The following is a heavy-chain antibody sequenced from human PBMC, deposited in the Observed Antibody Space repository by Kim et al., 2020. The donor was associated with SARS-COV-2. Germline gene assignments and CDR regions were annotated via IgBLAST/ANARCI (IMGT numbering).Heavy chain of an antibody. Sequence: SETLSLTCTVSGVSINSYFWGWVRQPPGKGLEWIGYIHFGGNTVYNPSLKSRVSISADTSKNQVSLQLTSVTAADTAVYYCARDRRLTVASDYFYYYMDVWGRGTTVIVS. CDR1: GVSINSYF. CDR2: IHFGGNT. V-gene: IGHV4-59*01. J-gene: IGHJ6*03. D-gene: IGHD3-9*01. CDR3: ARDRRLTVASDYFYYYMDV.